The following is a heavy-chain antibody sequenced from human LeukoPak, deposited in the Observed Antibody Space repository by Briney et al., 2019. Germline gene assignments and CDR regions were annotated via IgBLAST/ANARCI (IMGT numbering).Heavy chain of an antibody. CDR2: ISYDGSNK. Sequence: GGSLRLSCAASGFTFSSYAMHWVRQAPGKGLEWVAVISYDGSNKYYADSVKGRFTISRDSSKNTLYLQMNSLRAEDTAVYYCARAPLTYSSGWWFDYWGQGTLVTVSS. J-gene: IGHJ4*02. V-gene: IGHV3-30*04. CDR1: GFTFSSYA. CDR3: ARAPLTYSSGWWFDY. D-gene: IGHD6-19*01.